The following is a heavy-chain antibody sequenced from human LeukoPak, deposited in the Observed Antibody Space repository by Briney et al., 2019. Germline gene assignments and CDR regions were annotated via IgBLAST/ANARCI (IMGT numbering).Heavy chain of an antibody. CDR1: GFTFSSYS. D-gene: IGHD3-3*01. CDR2: ISSSGGNT. V-gene: IGHV3-23*01. J-gene: IGHJ4*02. Sequence: GGSLRLSCAASGFTFSSYSMSWVRQAPGKGLEWVSSISSSGGNTYYPDSVKGRFTISRDNSKNTLYLQMNSLRAEDTAVYYCAKDDPSYDWGQGTLVTVSS. CDR3: AKDDPSYD.